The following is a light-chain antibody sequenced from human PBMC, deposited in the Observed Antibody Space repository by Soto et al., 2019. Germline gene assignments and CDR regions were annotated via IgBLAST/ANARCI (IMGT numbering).Light chain of an antibody. CDR2: GNN. V-gene: IGLV1-40*01. J-gene: IGLJ2*01. CDR1: SSNIGAGYD. CDR3: QSYDSSLNVV. Sequence: QSVLTQPPSVSGAPGQRVTISCPGSSSNIGAGYDVHWYQQFPGTAPKLLIYGNNNRPSGVPDRFSGSRSGTSASLAITGLQAEDEADYYCQSYDSSLNVVFGGGTKLTVL.